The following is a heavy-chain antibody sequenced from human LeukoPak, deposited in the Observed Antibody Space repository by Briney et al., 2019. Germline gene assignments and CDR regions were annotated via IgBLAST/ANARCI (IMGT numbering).Heavy chain of an antibody. J-gene: IGHJ6*04. CDR1: GGSFSGYY. V-gene: IGHV4-34*09. CDR2: IYYSGST. CDR3: ARCSYGDYEDGMDV. D-gene: IGHD4-17*01. Sequence: PSETLSLTCAVYGGSFSGYYWSWIRQPPGKGLEWIGYIYYSGSTYYNPSLKSRVTISVDTSKNQFSLKLSSVTAADTAVYYCARCSYGDYEDGMDVWGKGTTVTVSS.